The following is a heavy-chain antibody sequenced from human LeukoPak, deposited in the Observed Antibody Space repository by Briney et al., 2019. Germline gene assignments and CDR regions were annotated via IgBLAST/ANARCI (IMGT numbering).Heavy chain of an antibody. CDR2: IIPIFGTA. D-gene: IGHD6-19*01. CDR1: GGTFSSYA. CDR3: ASGYSSGWYGSYYYYYMDV. V-gene: IGHV1-69*06. J-gene: IGHJ6*03. Sequence: SVKVSCKASGGTFSSYAISWVRQAPGQGLEWMGGIIPIFGTANYAQKFQGRVTITADKSTSTAYMELSSLRSEDTAVYYCASGYSSGWYGSYYYYYMDVWGKGTTVTVSS.